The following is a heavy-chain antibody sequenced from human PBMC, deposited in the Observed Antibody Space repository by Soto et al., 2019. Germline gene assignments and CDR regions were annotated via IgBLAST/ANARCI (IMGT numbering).Heavy chain of an antibody. CDR3: AHTLATLPPSQGYYYYYMDV. CDR2: LYWVDVK. Sequence: QITLKESGHTLVKPTQTLTLTCTFAGFSLSTSGVGVGWIRQPPGKARECLGLLYWVDVKRYNPSLKSRLTLTKDTANSQVVLTMANMHPVDTAPYYCAHTLATLPPSQGYYYYYMDVWGKGTTVTVSS. J-gene: IGHJ6*03. V-gene: IGHV2-5*02. CDR1: GFSLSTSGVG. D-gene: IGHD5-12*01.